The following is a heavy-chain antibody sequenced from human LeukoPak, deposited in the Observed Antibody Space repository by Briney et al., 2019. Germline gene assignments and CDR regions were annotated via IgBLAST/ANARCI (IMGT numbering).Heavy chain of an antibody. J-gene: IGHJ5*02. CDR2: IYYSGST. CDR3: ARAILLAYCGGDCYSNWFDP. Sequence: PSETLSLTCTVSGGSISSSSYYWGWIRQPPGKVLEWIGSIYYSGSTYYNPSLKSRVTISVDTSKNQFSLKLSSVTAADTAVYYCARAILLAYCGGDCYSNWFDPWGQGTLVTVSS. CDR1: GGSISSSSYY. D-gene: IGHD2-21*02. V-gene: IGHV4-39*07.